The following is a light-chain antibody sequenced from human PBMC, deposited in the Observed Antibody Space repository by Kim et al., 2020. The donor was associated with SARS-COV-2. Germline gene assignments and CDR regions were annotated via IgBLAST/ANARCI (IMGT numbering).Light chain of an antibody. J-gene: IGLJ3*02. CDR2: DVS. CDR1: SSEVGGLNY. Sequence: GQSHPRTCTGTSSEVGGLNYVSWYQQHPGKAPKLMIYDVSKRPSGVSNRFSGSKSGNAASLTISGLQAEDEADYYCSSYTSSSTWVFGGGTQLTVL. V-gene: IGLV2-14*04. CDR3: SSYTSSSTWV.